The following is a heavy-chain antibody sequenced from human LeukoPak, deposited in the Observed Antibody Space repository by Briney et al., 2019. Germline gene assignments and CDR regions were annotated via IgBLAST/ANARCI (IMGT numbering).Heavy chain of an antibody. CDR2: IYYSGST. CDR1: GGSISSSSYY. V-gene: IGHV4-39*01. CDR3: ARGLGSSWVGDY. D-gene: IGHD6-13*01. Sequence: SETLSLTCTVSGGSISSSSYYWGWIRQPPGKGLEWLGSIYYSGSTYYNPSLKSRVTISVDTSKNQFSLKLSSVTAADTAVYYCARGLGSSWVGDYWGQGTLVTVSS. J-gene: IGHJ4*02.